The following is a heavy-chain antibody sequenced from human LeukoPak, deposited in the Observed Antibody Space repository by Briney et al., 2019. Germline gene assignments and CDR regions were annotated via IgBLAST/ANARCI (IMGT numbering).Heavy chain of an antibody. Sequence: TGGSLRLSCAASGFTPSDYYMSWIRQAPGKGLEWVSYISSSSSYTNYADSVKGRFTISRDNAKNSLYLQMNSLRAEDTAVYYCARGGQLWPTLTDYWGQGTLVTVSS. V-gene: IGHV3-11*06. CDR1: GFTPSDYY. CDR2: ISSSSSYT. D-gene: IGHD5-18*01. CDR3: ARGGQLWPTLTDY. J-gene: IGHJ4*02.